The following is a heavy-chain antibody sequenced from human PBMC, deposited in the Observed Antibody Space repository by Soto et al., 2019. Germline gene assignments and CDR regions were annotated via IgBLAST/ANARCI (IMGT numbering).Heavy chain of an antibody. V-gene: IGHV3-21*01. J-gene: IGHJ5*02. Sequence: EVQLVESGGGLVKPGGSLRLSCAASGFTFSSYSMNWVSQAPGKGLEWVSSISISSSYIYYADSVKGRFTISRDNAKNSLYMQMNSLRAEDTAVYDCARDNYYNSSGYINWFDPWGQGTLVTVSS. CDR3: ARDNYYNSSGYINWFDP. D-gene: IGHD3-22*01. CDR1: GFTFSSYS. CDR2: ISISSSYI.